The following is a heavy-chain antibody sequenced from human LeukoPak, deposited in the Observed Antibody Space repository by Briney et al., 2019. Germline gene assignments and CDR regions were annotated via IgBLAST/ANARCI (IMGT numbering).Heavy chain of an antibody. J-gene: IGHJ3*02. CDR1: GFAFSRYW. CDR2: IYTDGTTK. CDR3: ASLVVTDDWAFDI. D-gene: IGHD2-21*02. Sequence: PGGSLRLSCAASGFAFSRYWMHWIRHAPGKGLVWVSAIYTDGTTKMYADSVKGRFTISRDNAKNTLYLQMNSLSVEDTAVYYCASLVVTDDWAFDIWGQGTMVTVSS. V-gene: IGHV3-74*03.